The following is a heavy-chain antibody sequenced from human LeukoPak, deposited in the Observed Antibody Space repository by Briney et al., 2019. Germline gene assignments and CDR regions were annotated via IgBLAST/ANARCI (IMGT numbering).Heavy chain of an antibody. V-gene: IGHV4-59*01. CDR1: GVSFSRYY. Sequence: SETLSLTCTGSGVSFSRYYWALIRQAPGRGLEWIGYIYYRGATRYNPSLESRVAISIDTSKNQFSLKLRSVTAADTAVYYCAGVVTYSGYDTFEHWGQGTLVTVSP. D-gene: IGHD5-12*01. CDR3: AGVVTYSGYDTFEH. J-gene: IGHJ4*02. CDR2: IYYRGAT.